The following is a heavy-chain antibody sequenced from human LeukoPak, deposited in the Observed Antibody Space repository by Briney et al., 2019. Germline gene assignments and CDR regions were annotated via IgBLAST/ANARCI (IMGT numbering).Heavy chain of an antibody. D-gene: IGHD6-19*01. Sequence: GGSLRLSCAASGFTFSYYAMGWVRQAPGKGLEWVSAISDSGGSTYYADSAKGRFTVSRDNSKNTLYLQMNSLRAEDTAVYYCVKDARRTSGWYYFDYWGQGTLVTVSS. J-gene: IGHJ4*02. CDR1: GFTFSYYA. V-gene: IGHV3-23*01. CDR3: VKDARRTSGWYYFDY. CDR2: ISDSGGST.